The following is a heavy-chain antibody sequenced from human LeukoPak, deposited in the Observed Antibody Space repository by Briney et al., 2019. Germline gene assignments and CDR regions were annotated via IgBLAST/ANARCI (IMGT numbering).Heavy chain of an antibody. D-gene: IGHD5-12*01. CDR3: ARDIPYSGYDEYYYYYGMDV. J-gene: IGHJ6*02. Sequence: GGSLRLSCAASGFTVSSNYMSWVRQAPGKGLEWVSVIYSGGSTYYADSVKGRFTIFRDNSKNTLYLQMNSLRAEDTAVYYCARDIPYSGYDEYYYYYGMDVWGRGTTVTVSS. CDR2: IYSGGST. V-gene: IGHV3-66*01. CDR1: GFTVSSNY.